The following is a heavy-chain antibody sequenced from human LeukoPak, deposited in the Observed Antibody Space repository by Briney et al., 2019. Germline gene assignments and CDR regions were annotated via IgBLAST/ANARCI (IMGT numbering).Heavy chain of an antibody. J-gene: IGHJ4*02. D-gene: IGHD6-19*01. CDR2: SSVSGGTT. V-gene: IGHV3-23*01. CDR1: GFTFSSYD. CDR3: AKALNSDWYRDGLDY. Sequence: GGSLRLSCAASGFTFSSYDMSWVRQAPGKGLEWVSLSSVSGGTTYYADSVKGRFTISRDNSKNTLYLQMNSLRAEDTAVYYCAKALNSDWYRDGLDYWGQGTLVTVSS.